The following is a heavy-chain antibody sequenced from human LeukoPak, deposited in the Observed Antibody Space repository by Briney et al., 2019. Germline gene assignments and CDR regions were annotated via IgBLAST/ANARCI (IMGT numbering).Heavy chain of an antibody. CDR2: IYYSGST. J-gene: IGHJ6*03. V-gene: IGHV4-59*01. Sequence: NSSETLSLTCTVSGGSISSYYWSWIRQPPGKGLEWIGYIYYSGSTNYNPSLKSRVTISVDTSKNQFFLKISSGTAADSAGYYSARVRGAATRVSFFGSSYYYMVVWGKGTTVIVAS. CDR3: ARVRGAATRVSFFGSSYYYMVV. CDR1: GGSISSYY. D-gene: IGHD2-15*01.